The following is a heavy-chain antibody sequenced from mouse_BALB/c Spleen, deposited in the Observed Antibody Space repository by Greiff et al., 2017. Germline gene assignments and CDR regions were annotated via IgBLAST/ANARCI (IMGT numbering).Heavy chain of an antibody. Sequence: QVQLQQSGAELARPGASVKLSCKASGYTFTSYWMQWVKQRPGQGLEWIGAIYPGDGDTRYTQKFKGKATLTADKSSSTAYMQLSSLASEDSAVYYCARSDYGGAMDYWGQGTSVTVSS. J-gene: IGHJ4*01. CDR3: ARSDYGGAMDY. CDR2: IYPGDGDT. V-gene: IGHV1-87*01. CDR1: GYTFTSYW. D-gene: IGHD2-4*01.